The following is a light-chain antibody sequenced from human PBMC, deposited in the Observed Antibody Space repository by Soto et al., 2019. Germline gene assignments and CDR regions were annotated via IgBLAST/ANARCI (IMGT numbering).Light chain of an antibody. J-gene: IGLJ3*02. V-gene: IGLV4-69*01. CDR2: LNSDGSY. CDR3: QTWDTGIQV. Sequence: QPVLTQSPSASASLGASVKLTCTLNSGHANYAIAWHQQLPEKGPRYLMKLNSDGSYSKGDGIPDRFSGSSSGAERYLTISSLQSDDEADYYCQTWDTGIQVFGGGTKLTVL. CDR1: SGHANYA.